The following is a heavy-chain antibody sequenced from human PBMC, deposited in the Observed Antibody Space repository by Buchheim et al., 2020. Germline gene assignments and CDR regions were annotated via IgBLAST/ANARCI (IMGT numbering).Heavy chain of an antibody. V-gene: IGHV3-30*04. D-gene: IGHD3-3*01. CDR3: ARESSYYDFWSGYWMSYYGMDV. CDR2: ISYDGSNK. Sequence: QVQLVESGGGVVQPGRSLRLSCAASGFTFSSYAMHWVRQAPGKGLEWVAVISYDGSNKYYADSVKGRFNISRDNSKNTLYLQMNSLRAEDTAVYYCARESSYYDFWSGYWMSYYGMDVWGQGTT. J-gene: IGHJ6*02. CDR1: GFTFSSYA.